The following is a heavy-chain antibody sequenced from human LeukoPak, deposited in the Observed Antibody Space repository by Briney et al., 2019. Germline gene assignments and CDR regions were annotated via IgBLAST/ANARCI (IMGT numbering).Heavy chain of an antibody. J-gene: IGHJ1*01. CDR3: ASISYGDYEH. D-gene: IGHD4-17*01. CDR1: GFTFGSYW. Sequence: GGSLRLSCVGSGFTFGSYWMNWVRQAPGKGLEWVANIRQDGSEKKYMDSVKGRFTISRDNAKNALYLQMNSLRAEDTAVYYCASISYGDYEHWGQGTLVTVSS. CDR2: IRQDGSEK. V-gene: IGHV3-7*05.